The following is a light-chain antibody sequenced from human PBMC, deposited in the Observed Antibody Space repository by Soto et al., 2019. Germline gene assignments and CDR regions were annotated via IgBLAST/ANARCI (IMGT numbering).Light chain of an antibody. V-gene: IGLV2-23*01. CDR1: SSDFGSYKF. Sequence: QSALTQPASVSGSPGQSVTISCTGTSSDFGSYKFVSWYQHHPGTVPKVIIYETSKRPSGVSDRFSGSKSDNTASLTISGLQAEDEADYYCFSFTSTNTHVFGSGTKLTVL. CDR3: FSFTSTNTHV. J-gene: IGLJ1*01. CDR2: ETS.